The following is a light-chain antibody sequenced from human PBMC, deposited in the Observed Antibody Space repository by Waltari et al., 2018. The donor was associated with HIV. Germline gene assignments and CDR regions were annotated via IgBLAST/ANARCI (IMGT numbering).Light chain of an antibody. CDR3: AAWDDSLSGRV. V-gene: IGLV1-47*01. CDR2: GNN. J-gene: IGLJ3*02. Sequence: QSVLTQPPSASGTPGQRVTVSCSGSTSNIGNNSVNWYQQLPRAAPKLLMYGNNQRPSGVPDRVSGSQSGTSASLAISGLRSEDEADYYCAAWDDSLSGRVFGGGTKLTVL. CDR1: TSNIGNNS.